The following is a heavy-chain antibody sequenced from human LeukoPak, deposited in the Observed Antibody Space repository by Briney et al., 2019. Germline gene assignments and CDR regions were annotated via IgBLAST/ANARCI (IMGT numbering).Heavy chain of an antibody. CDR1: AFTFSGHS. Sequence: PGGSLRLSCAASAFTFSGHSMTWVRQAPGKGLEWVSYISSSSSIMSYADSVKGRFTISRDNAKNSLYLQMNSLRDEDTAVYYCVRESRFHFDYWGQGTLVTVSS. D-gene: IGHD3-10*01. CDR2: ISSSSSIM. V-gene: IGHV3-48*02. CDR3: VRESRFHFDY. J-gene: IGHJ4*02.